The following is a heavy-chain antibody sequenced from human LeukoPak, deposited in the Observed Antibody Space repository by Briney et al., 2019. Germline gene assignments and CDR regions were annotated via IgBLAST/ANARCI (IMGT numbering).Heavy chain of an antibody. CDR3: AREQGMVRGSWFDP. CDR2: INWNGGST. V-gene: IGHV3-20*04. Sequence: GGSLRLSCVASGFTFSTYGMSWVRQAPGKGLEWVSGINWNGGSTGYADSVKGRFTISRDNAKNSLYLQMNSLRAEDTALYYCAREQGMVRGSWFDPWGQGTLVTVSS. D-gene: IGHD3-10*01. J-gene: IGHJ5*02. CDR1: GFTFSTYG.